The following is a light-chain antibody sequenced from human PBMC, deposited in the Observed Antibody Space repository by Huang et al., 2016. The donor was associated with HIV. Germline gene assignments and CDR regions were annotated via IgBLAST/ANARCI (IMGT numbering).Light chain of an antibody. V-gene: IGKV3-20*01. J-gene: IGKJ1*01. CDR3: QQYGSSPVT. CDR1: QSRSY. CDR2: GAS. Sequence: EIVLTQSPGTLSLSPGQRLTLSCRASQSRSYIAWYQQKPGQAPRLLIYGASSRATDIPDRFSGSGSGTDFTLTISRLEPEDFAVYYCQQYGSSPVTFGQGTKVEIK.